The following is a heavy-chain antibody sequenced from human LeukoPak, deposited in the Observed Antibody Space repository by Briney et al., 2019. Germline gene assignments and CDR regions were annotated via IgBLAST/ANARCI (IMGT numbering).Heavy chain of an antibody. CDR1: GFTFSDHY. V-gene: IGHV3-72*01. J-gene: IGHJ4*02. CDR2: TSNKANSYTT. D-gene: IGHD3-22*01. CDR3: VRNYYYSGRYYYDY. Sequence: QPGGSLRLSCAVSGFTFSDHYMDWVRQAPGKGLEWVGRTSNKANSYTTEYAASVKGRFTISRDDSRNSLYLQMNSLKTEDTAVYYCVRNYYYSGRYYYDYWGQGTLVTVSS.